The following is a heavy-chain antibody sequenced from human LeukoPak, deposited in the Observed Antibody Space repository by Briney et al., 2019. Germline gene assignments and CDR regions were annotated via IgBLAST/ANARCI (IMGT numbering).Heavy chain of an antibody. V-gene: IGHV4-39*01. CDR3: ASGDQTVQGVIIH. CDR2: IYYSGST. CDR1: GGSISSSSYY. J-gene: IGHJ4*02. Sequence: SETLSLTCTVSGGSISSSSYYWGWIRQPPGKGLEWIGSIYYSGSTYYNPSLKSRVTISVDTSKNQFSLKLSSVPAADTAVYYCASGDQTVQGVIIHWGQGTLVTVSS. D-gene: IGHD3-10*01.